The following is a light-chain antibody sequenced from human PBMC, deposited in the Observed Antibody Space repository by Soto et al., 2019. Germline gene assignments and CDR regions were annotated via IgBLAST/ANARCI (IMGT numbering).Light chain of an antibody. V-gene: IGKV3-20*01. J-gene: IGKJ1*01. CDR2: DAS. Sequence: IGWTYYPDNVVLYRGERAILSCRASQTVANNFLAWYQQRPGQAPRLVIYDASSRATGIPDRFSASGSGTDFTLTISRLEPEDFAVYYCQQYSNSPLTFGQGTKVDIK. CDR1: QTVANNF. CDR3: QQYSNSPLT.